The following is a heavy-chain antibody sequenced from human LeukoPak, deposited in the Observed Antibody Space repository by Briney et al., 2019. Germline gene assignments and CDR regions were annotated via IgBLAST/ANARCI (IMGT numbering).Heavy chain of an antibody. CDR2: ISYDGSNK. CDR3: AKDSEVVAAFDY. J-gene: IGHJ4*02. Sequence: PGRSLRLSCAASGFTFSSYGMHWVRQAPGKGLEWVAVISYDGSNKYYADSVKGRFTISRDNSKNTLYLQRNSLRAEDTAVYYCAKDSEVVAAFDYWGQGTLVTVSS. D-gene: IGHD2-15*01. CDR1: GFTFSSYG. V-gene: IGHV3-30*18.